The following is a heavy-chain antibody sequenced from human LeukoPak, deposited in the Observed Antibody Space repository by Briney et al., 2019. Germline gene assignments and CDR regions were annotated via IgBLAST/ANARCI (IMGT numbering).Heavy chain of an antibody. V-gene: IGHV4-59*01. D-gene: IGHD5-12*01. J-gene: IGHJ6*02. CDR2: IYYSGST. CDR1: GGSISGAY. CDR3: ARTGSGRDYYGMDV. Sequence: SETLSLTCSVSGGSISGAYWSWIRQAPGKGLEWIGYIYYSGSTDYNPSLESRVTISIDTSKNHFSLNLTAVTAADTAIYYCARTGSGRDYYGMDVWGQGTSVAVSS.